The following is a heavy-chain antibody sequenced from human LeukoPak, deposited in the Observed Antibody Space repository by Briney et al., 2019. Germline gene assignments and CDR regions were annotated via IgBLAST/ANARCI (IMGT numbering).Heavy chain of an antibody. Sequence: ASVKVSCKASGYTFTDYYMNWVRQAPGQGLEWMGWINPNSGGTNYAQKFQGRVTMTRDTSISTAYMELSRLRSDDTAVCYCARLTRQGRAFDIWGQGTMVTVSS. CDR3: ARLTRQGRAFDI. CDR2: INPNSGGT. D-gene: IGHD3-10*01. V-gene: IGHV1-2*02. J-gene: IGHJ3*02. CDR1: GYTFTDYY.